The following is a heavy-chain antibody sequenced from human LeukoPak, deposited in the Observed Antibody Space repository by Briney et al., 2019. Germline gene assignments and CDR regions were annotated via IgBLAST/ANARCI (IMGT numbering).Heavy chain of an antibody. CDR2: ISSSSSYI. V-gene: IGHV3-21*03. J-gene: IGHJ6*03. Sequence: GGSLRLSCAASGFTFSSYSMNWVRQAPGKGLEWVSSISSSSSYIYYADSVKGRFTISRDNAKNSLYLQMNSLKTEDTAVYYCTTGRLVVVPAATLFFGYYYYYMDVWGKGTTVTISS. D-gene: IGHD2-2*01. CDR3: TTGRLVVVPAATLFFGYYYYYMDV. CDR1: GFTFSSYS.